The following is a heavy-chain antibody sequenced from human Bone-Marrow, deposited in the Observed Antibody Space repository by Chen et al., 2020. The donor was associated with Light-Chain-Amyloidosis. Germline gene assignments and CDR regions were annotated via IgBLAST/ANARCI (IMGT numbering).Heavy chain of an antibody. V-gene: IGHV1-18*01. J-gene: IGHJ2*01. D-gene: IGHD3-22*01. Sequence: QVQLVQSGAEVKKPGASVKVSCKASGYTFTSYGISWVRQAPGQGLEWMGWISAYNGNTNHAQKLQGRVTMTTDTSTSTAYMELRSLRSDDTAVYYCARTLYYYDSSGSWYFDLWGRGTLVTVSS. CDR3: ARTLYYYDSSGSWYFDL. CDR2: ISAYNGNT. CDR1: GYTFTSYG.